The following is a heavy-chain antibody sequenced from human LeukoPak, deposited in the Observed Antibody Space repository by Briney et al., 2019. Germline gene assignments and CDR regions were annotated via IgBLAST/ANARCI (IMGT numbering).Heavy chain of an antibody. Sequence: PGGSLRLSCAPSGFTFSSYAMRWVRQAPGKGLEWVSAFSGSGGSTYYADSVKGRFTISRDNSKNTLYLQMNSLRAEDTAVYYCAKDPRGQYSTDAFDIWGQGTMVTVSS. V-gene: IGHV3-23*01. CDR1: GFTFSSYA. J-gene: IGHJ3*02. D-gene: IGHD2-21*01. CDR2: FSGSGGST. CDR3: AKDPRGQYSTDAFDI.